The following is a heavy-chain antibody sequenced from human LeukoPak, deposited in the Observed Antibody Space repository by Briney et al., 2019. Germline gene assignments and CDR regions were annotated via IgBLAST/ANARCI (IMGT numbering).Heavy chain of an antibody. CDR3: ARGSLRPKTHGGYHYMDV. D-gene: IGHD5-12*01. J-gene: IGHJ6*03. Sequence: SETLSLTCAVYGGSFSGYYWTWIRQPPGKGLEWIGEINHSGSTNYNPSLKSRVTISVDTSKNQFSLKLSSVTAADTAVYYCARGSLRPKTHGGYHYMDVWGKGTTVTVSS. CDR2: INHSGST. CDR1: GGSFSGYY. V-gene: IGHV4-34*01.